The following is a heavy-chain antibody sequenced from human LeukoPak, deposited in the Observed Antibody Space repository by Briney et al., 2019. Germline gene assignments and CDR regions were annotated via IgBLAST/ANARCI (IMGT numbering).Heavy chain of an antibody. Sequence: VASVKVSCKAFGYSFTRYAMHWVRQAPGQRLEWMGWINAGNGNTKYSRKFQGRVTITRDTSASTVYMELSSLRSEDTAVCYCARGEIVITFGSSRPGDAFNIWGQGTMVTVSS. D-gene: IGHD3-16*01. J-gene: IGHJ3*02. CDR2: INAGNGNT. CDR3: ARGEIVITFGSSRPGDAFNI. V-gene: IGHV1-3*01. CDR1: GYSFTRYA.